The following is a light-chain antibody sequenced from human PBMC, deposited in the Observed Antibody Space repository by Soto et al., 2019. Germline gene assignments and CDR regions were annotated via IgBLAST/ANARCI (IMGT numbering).Light chain of an antibody. CDR1: RRIRSL. CDR2: DAA. Sequence: DIQITDSPSSLAASLGARVRITCRASRRIRSLLAWYQQKPGKAPKLLIYDAASLVSGVPSRFSGSGSGTEFTLTISSLQPDEFSTYYCHQYNSFSPWTFGQGTKVDIK. V-gene: IGKV1-5*01. J-gene: IGKJ1*01. CDR3: HQYNSFSPWT.